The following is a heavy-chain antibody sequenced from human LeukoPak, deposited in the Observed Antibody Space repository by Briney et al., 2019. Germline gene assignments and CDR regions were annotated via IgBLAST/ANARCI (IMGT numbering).Heavy chain of an antibody. CDR1: GGTFSSYA. D-gene: IGHD2-21*02. J-gene: IGHJ6*02. V-gene: IGHV1-69*04. CDR2: IIPILGIA. Sequence: GSSVKVSCKASGGTFSSYAISWVRQAPGRGLEWMGRIIPILGIANYAQKFQGRVTITADKSTSTAYMELSSLRSEDTAVYYCARDKGIVVVTATYYGMDVWGQGTTVTVSS. CDR3: ARDKGIVVVTATYYGMDV.